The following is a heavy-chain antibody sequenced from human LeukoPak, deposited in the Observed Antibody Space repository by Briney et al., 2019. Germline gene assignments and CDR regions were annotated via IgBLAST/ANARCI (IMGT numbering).Heavy chain of an antibody. CDR3: ARDQDSGSYYNWFDP. D-gene: IGHD1-26*01. CDR1: GFTFSSYS. V-gene: IGHV3-48*02. Sequence: PGGSLRLSCAASGFTFSSYSMNWVRQAPGKGLEWVSYISTTSTTIDYADSVKGRFTISRDNAKNSLYLQMNSLRDEDTAVYYCARDQDSGSYYNWFDPWGQGTLVTVSS. CDR2: ISTTSTTI. J-gene: IGHJ5*02.